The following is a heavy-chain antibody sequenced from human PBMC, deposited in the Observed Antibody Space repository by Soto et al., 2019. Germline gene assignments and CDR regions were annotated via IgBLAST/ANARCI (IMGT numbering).Heavy chain of an antibody. V-gene: IGHV4-59*08. CDR2: IYYSGST. CDR3: ARRYGSAIDY. Sequence: ETLSLTCTVSGGSISTYYWSWIRQPPGKGLEWIGYIYYSGSTNCNPSLKSRVTISVDTSKNQFSLKLSSVTAADTAVYYCARRYGSAIDYWGQGTLVTVSS. J-gene: IGHJ4*02. D-gene: IGHD1-26*01. CDR1: GGSISTYY.